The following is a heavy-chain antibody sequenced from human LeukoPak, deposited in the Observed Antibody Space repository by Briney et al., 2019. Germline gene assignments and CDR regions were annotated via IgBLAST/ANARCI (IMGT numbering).Heavy chain of an antibody. CDR3: AKDIVVVPAAGYYFDY. V-gene: IGHV3-23*01. D-gene: IGHD2-2*01. CDR1: GFTFSSYA. CDR2: ISGSGGST. J-gene: IGHJ4*02. Sequence: GGSLRLSCAASGFTFSSYAMSWVRQAPGKGLELVSAISGSGGSTYYADSVKGRFTISRDNSQNTLYLQMNSLRAEDTAVYYCAKDIVVVPAAGYYFDYWGQGTLVTVSS.